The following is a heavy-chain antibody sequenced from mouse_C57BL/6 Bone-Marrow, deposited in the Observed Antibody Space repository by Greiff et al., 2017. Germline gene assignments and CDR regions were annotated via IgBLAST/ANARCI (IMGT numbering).Heavy chain of an antibody. J-gene: IGHJ2*01. CDR2: ISSKSNNYAT. CDR3: VNWDVGY. D-gene: IGHD4-1*01. Sequence: DVMLVESGGGLVQPKGSLKLSCAASGFSFNTYAMNWVRQAPGKGLEWVARISSKSNNYATYYADSVKDRFTISRDDSESMLYLQMSNLKAEDTAMYYCVNWDVGYWGQGTTLTVSS. V-gene: IGHV10-1*01. CDR1: GFSFNTYA.